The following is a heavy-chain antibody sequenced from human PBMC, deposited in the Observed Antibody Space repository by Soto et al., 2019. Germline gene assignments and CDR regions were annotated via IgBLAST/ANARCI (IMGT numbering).Heavy chain of an antibody. CDR1: GFTFSSYS. V-gene: IGHV3-23*01. Sequence: GGSLRLSCAASGFTFSSYSMSWVRQAPGKGLEWVSGFRSSGDDGTTYYADSVKGRFTISRDNSKNTLFLQMDNLSAEDTAIYYCAKKVNSGPGSQYFDYWGQGTLVTVSS. J-gene: IGHJ4*02. CDR3: AKKVNSGPGSQYFDY. D-gene: IGHD3-10*01. CDR2: FRSSGDDGTT.